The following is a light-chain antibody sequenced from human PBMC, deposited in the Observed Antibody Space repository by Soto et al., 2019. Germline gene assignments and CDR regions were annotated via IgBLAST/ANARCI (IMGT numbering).Light chain of an antibody. CDR3: QQRHMWPIT. V-gene: IGKV3D-20*02. CDR2: GAS. J-gene: IGKJ5*01. Sequence: EIVMTQSPSTLSVSPGERATLSCRASPSVSGSNLAWYQQKPGQAPRLVIYGASSRATGIPDRFSGSGSGTDFTLTISSLEPEDSAVYYCQQRHMWPITFGQGTRLEIK. CDR1: PSVSGSN.